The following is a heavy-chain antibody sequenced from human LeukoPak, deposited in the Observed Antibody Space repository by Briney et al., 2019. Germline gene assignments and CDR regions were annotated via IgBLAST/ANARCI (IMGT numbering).Heavy chain of an antibody. CDR2: ISYDGSNK. Sequence: GGSLRLSCAASGFTFSSYGMHWVRQAPGKGLEWVAVISYDGSNKYYADSVKGRFTISRDNSKNTLYLQMNSLRAEDTAVYYCAKDLTDIVVVVAASGYGMDVWGQGTTVTASS. CDR3: AKDLTDIVVVVAASGYGMDV. CDR1: GFTFSSYG. J-gene: IGHJ6*02. D-gene: IGHD2-15*01. V-gene: IGHV3-30*18.